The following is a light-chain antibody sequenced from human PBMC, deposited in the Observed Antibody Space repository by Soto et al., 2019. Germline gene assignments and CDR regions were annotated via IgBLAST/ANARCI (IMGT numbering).Light chain of an antibody. CDR2: DTY. CDR3: QQRFSWPPT. J-gene: IGKJ4*01. V-gene: IGKV3-11*01. CDR1: QSVSRY. Sequence: EIGLTQSPATLSLSPGERATLSCRASQSVSRYLAWYQQKPGQAPRLLIHDTYTRATGVPDTFSGSGSGTEFTLTISSLEPEDSAMYYCQQRFSWPPTFGGGTPLEIK.